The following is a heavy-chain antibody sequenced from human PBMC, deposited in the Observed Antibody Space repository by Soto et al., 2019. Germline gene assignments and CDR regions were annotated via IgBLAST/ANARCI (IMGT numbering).Heavy chain of an antibody. Sequence: SETLSLTCTVSGGSISSYYWSWIRQPPGKGLEWIGYIYYGGSTNYNPSLKSRVTISVDTSKNQFSLKLSSVTAADTAVYYCARGGNYGGNSPLDYWGQGTLVTVSS. CDR2: IYYGGST. V-gene: IGHV4-59*01. D-gene: IGHD4-17*01. J-gene: IGHJ4*02. CDR3: ARGGNYGGNSPLDY. CDR1: GGSISSYY.